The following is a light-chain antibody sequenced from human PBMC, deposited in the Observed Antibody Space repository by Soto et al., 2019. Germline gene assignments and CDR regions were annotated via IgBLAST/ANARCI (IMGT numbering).Light chain of an antibody. CDR3: QQYNNWPPLFT. CDR1: QSVSSN. V-gene: IGKV3-15*01. Sequence: EIVMTQSPATLSASPGERATLSCRASQSVSSNLAWYQQKPGQAPRLLIYGASTRATGIPARFSGSGSGTEFTLTISSLQSEDFAVYYCQQYNNWPPLFTFGPGTKVEIK. J-gene: IGKJ3*01. CDR2: GAS.